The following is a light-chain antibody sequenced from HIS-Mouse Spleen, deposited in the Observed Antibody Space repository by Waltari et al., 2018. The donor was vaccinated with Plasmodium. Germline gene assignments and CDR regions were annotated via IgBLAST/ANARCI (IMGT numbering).Light chain of an antibody. Sequence: SYELTQPPSVSVSPGQTARITCSGDALPKQYAYWYQQKPGQAPVLVIYKDSERPSGIPEGFSGSSSGTTVTLTISGVQAEDEADYYCQSADSSGTPNWVCGGGTKLTVL. CDR2: KDS. J-gene: IGLJ3*02. CDR1: ALPKQY. V-gene: IGLV3-25*03. CDR3: QSADSSGTPNWV.